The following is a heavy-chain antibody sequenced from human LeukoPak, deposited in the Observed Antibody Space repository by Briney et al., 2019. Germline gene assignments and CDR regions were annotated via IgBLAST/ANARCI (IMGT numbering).Heavy chain of an antibody. CDR1: GFTFSNAW. Sequence: PAGSLRLSCAASGFTFSNAWMSWVRRAPGRGLEAVGRIKSKTDGGTTDYAAPVNSRFTISRDDSKNTLSLQMNSLKTEDTAVYYCTSRSHMFGGAFDIWGQGTMVTVSS. J-gene: IGHJ3*02. V-gene: IGHV3-15*01. D-gene: IGHD3-16*01. CDR2: IKSKTDGGTT. CDR3: TSRSHMFGGAFDI.